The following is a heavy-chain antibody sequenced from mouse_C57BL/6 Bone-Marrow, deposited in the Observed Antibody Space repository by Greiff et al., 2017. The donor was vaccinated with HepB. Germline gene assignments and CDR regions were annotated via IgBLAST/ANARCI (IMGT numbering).Heavy chain of an antibody. D-gene: IGHD2-12*01. V-gene: IGHV1-81*01. J-gene: IGHJ3*01. CDR2: IYPRSGNT. CDR3: SRKLLVSGFAY. CDR1: GYTFTSYG. Sequence: QVQLQQSGAELARPGASVKLSCKASGYTFTSYGISWVKQRTGQGLEWIGEIYPRSGNTYYNEKFKGKATLTADKSSSTAYMELRSLTSEDSAVYFCSRKLLVSGFAYWGQGTLVTVSA.